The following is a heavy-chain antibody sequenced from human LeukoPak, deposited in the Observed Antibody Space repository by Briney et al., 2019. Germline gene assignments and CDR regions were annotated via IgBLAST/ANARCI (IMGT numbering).Heavy chain of an antibody. V-gene: IGHV5-51*01. CDR1: GYSFTSYW. J-gene: IGHJ4*02. CDR3: ARRAYCGGDCYRVGTLFDY. Sequence: GESLKISCKGSGYSFTSYWIGWVRQMPGKGLEWMGIIYPGDSDTRYSPSFQGQVTISADKSISTAYLQWSSLKASDTAMYYCARRAYCGGDCYRVGTLFDYWGQGTLVTVSS. D-gene: IGHD2-21*02. CDR2: IYPGDSDT.